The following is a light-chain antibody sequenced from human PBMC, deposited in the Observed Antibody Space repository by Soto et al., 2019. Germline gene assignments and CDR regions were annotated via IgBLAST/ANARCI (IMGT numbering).Light chain of an antibody. CDR2: DVS. V-gene: IGLV2-14*01. CDR1: SSDVGGYNY. J-gene: IGLJ1*01. CDR3: SSYTSSSTLP. Sequence: QSVLTQPASVSGSPGQSITISCTGTSSDVGGYNYVSWYQQHPGKAPKLMIYDVSNRASGVSNRFSGSKSGNTASLTISGLQAEDEADYYCSSYTSSSTLPFGTGTKLTVL.